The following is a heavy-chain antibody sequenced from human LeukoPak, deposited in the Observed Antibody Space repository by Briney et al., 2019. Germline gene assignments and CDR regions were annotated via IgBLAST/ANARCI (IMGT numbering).Heavy chain of an antibody. CDR1: GFTFSSYS. V-gene: IGHV3-21*01. Sequence: GGSLRLSCAASGFTFSSYSMNWVRQAPGKGLEWVSSISSSSYIYYADSVKGRFTISRDNAKNSLYLQMNSLRAVDAAVYYCARDSGYFRFDYWGQGTLVTVSS. CDR2: ISSSSYI. J-gene: IGHJ4*02. D-gene: IGHD1-26*01. CDR3: ARDSGYFRFDY.